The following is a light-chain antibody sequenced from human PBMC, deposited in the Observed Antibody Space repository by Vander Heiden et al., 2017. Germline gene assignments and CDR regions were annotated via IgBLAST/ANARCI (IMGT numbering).Light chain of an antibody. Sequence: ASVKPTCTLSSAHSTYAIAWHQQQSEKGRRYLMKLNSDGSHIKGDGIPDRFSGSSSGGERYLTISSLQSEDESSEYSLTWGTGRRVVGGGTKLTVL. CDR3: LTWGTGRRV. V-gene: IGLV4-69*01. J-gene: IGLJ2*01. CDR2: LNSDGSH. CDR1: SAHSTYA.